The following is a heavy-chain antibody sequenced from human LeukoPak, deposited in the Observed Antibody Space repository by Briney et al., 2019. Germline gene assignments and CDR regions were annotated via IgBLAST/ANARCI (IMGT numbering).Heavy chain of an antibody. CDR3: ASSAKHYSSSSEFDY. CDR2: ISGSGGST. Sequence: GGSLRLSCAASGFTFSSYAMSWVRQAPGKGLEWVSAISGSGGSTYYADSVKGRFTISRDNAKNSLYLQMNSLRAEDTAVYYCASSAKHYSSSSEFDYWGQGTLVTVSS. CDR1: GFTFSSYA. J-gene: IGHJ4*02. V-gene: IGHV3-23*01. D-gene: IGHD6-6*01.